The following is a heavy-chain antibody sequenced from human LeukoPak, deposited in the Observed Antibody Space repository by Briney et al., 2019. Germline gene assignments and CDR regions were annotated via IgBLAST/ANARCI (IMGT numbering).Heavy chain of an antibody. D-gene: IGHD2-15*01. CDR2: VSVSGENT. J-gene: IGHJ4*02. Sequence: GGSLRLSCVASGFTFSSYAMNWVRQAPGKGLEWVSVVSVSGENTYFADSVKGRFTISRDNSKNTLYLQMNSLRADDTAMYYCATGVSGGNCYQSDYWGQGTLVTVSS. CDR3: ATGVSGGNCYQSDY. CDR1: GFTFSSYA. V-gene: IGHV3-23*01.